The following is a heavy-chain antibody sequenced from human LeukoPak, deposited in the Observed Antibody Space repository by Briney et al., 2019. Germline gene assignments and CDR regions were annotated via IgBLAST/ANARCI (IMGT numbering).Heavy chain of an antibody. J-gene: IGHJ4*02. Sequence: PGGSLRLSCAASGFTFSTYVMTWVRQAPGKGREWVSYISSSGNVIYYADSVKGRSTISRDNAKNSLYLQMNRLRAEDTAVYYCARLRKHYYDTSAYYRYLDYWGQGTLVTVSS. CDR3: ARLRKHYYDTSAYYRYLDY. V-gene: IGHV3-48*03. CDR1: GFTFSTYV. D-gene: IGHD3-22*01. CDR2: ISSSGNVI.